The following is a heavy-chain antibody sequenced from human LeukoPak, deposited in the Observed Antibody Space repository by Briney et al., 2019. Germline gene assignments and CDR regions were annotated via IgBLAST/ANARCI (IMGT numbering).Heavy chain of an antibody. Sequence: PSETLSLTCTVSGGSISSYYWGWIRQPPGKGLEGIGYIYTSGSTNYNPSLKSRVTISVDTSKNQFSLKLSSVTAADTAVYYCARQIVFRATPRAFDIWGQGTMVTVSS. CDR2: IYTSGST. V-gene: IGHV4-4*09. CDR3: ARQIVFRATPRAFDI. J-gene: IGHJ3*02. CDR1: GGSISSYY. D-gene: IGHD1-26*01.